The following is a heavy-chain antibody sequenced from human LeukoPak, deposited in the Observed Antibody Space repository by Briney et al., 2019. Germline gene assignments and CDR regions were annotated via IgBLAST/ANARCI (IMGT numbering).Heavy chain of an antibody. Sequence: GGSLRLSCVASGFTFSTYTMNWVRQAPGKGLEWVSSIDSSSAYIYYADSVGGRLTISRDSAKNSLYLQMNGLRAEDTAIYYCARELVGALSSFDYWGQGTLVTVSS. J-gene: IGHJ4*02. D-gene: IGHD1-26*01. CDR1: GFTFSTYT. CDR2: IDSSSAYI. V-gene: IGHV3-21*06. CDR3: ARELVGALSSFDY.